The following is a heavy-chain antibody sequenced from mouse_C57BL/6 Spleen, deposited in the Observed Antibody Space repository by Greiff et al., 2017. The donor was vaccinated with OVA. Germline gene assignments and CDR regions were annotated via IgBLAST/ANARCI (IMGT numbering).Heavy chain of an antibody. J-gene: IGHJ2*01. CDR2: INPSSGYT. D-gene: IGHD4-1*01. CDR3: ARKVAGTGSDFDY. V-gene: IGHV1-7*01. CDR1: GYTFTSYW. Sequence: QVQLQQSGAELAKPGASVKLSCKASGYTFTSYWMHWVKQRPGQGLEWIGYINPSSGYTKYNQKFKDKATLTADKSSSTAYMQLSRRTYEDSAVYYCARKVAGTGSDFDYWGQGTTLTVSS.